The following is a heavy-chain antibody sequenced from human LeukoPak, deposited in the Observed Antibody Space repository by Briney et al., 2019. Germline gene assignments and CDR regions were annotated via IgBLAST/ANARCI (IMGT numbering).Heavy chain of an antibody. CDR1: GFTFSSYS. D-gene: IGHD3-10*01. CDR2: ISSSSSYI. Sequence: GGSMRLSCAASGFTFSSYSMNWVSQAPGKGLEWVSSISSSSSYIYYADSVKGRLTISRDNAKNSLYLQMNSLRAEDTAVYYCARYNYGSGSYSDYWGQGTLVTVSS. CDR3: ARYNYGSGSYSDY. J-gene: IGHJ4*02. V-gene: IGHV3-21*01.